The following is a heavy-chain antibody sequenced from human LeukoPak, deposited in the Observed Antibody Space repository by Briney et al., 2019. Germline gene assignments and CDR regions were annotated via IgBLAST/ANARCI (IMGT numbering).Heavy chain of an antibody. Sequence: GGSLRLSCAASGFTFSSYAMSWVRQAPGKGLEWVSAISGSGGSTYYADSVKGRFTISRDNSKNTLYLQMNSLRAEDTAVYYWARPLAPYCRRTSCAAPHRMDVWGQGNTVTV. CDR3: ARPLAPYCRRTSCAAPHRMDV. CDR1: GFTFSSYA. V-gene: IGHV3-23*01. D-gene: IGHD2-2*01. CDR2: ISGSGGST. J-gene: IGHJ6*02.